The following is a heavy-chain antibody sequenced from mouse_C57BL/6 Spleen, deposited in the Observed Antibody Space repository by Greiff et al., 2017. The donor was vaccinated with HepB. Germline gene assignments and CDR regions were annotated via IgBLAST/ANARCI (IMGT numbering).Heavy chain of an antibody. J-gene: IGHJ4*01. CDR2: IDPEDGET. V-gene: IGHV14-2*01. Sequence: VQLQQSGAELVKPGASVKLSCTASGFNIKDYYMHWVKQRTEQGLEWIGRIDPEDGETKYAPKFQGKATITADTSSNTAYLQLSSLKSEDTAVYYCASYYGSSYVGGAMDYWGQGTSVTVSS. CDR3: ASYYGSSYVGGAMDY. D-gene: IGHD1-1*01. CDR1: GFNIKDYY.